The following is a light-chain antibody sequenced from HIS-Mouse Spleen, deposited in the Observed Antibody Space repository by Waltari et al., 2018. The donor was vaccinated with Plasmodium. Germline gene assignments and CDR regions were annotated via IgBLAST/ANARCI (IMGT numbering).Light chain of an antibody. CDR1: WSVGSN. CDR3: QQYNNWSFT. V-gene: IGKV3-15*01. CDR2: GAS. J-gene: IGKJ3*01. Sequence: EIAMTQSPATPSVSPGERATCSCRASWSVGSNLAWYQQKPGQAPRLLIYGASTRATGIPARFSGSGSGTEFTLTISSLQSEDFAVYYCQQYNNWSFTFGPGTKVDIK.